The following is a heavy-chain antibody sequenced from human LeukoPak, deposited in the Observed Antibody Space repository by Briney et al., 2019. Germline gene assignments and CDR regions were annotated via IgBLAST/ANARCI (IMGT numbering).Heavy chain of an antibody. CDR1: GFTFSDYY. D-gene: IGHD6-19*01. CDR3: ARVPRSGGSIDY. CDR2: ISSSGSTT. Sequence: PGGSLRLSCAASGFTFSDYYMTWIRQAPGKGPEWVSYISSSGSTTHYADSVKGRFTISRDNAKNSLYVQMNSLRAEDTAVYYCARVPRSGGSIDYWGQGTLVAVSS. V-gene: IGHV3-11*01. J-gene: IGHJ4*02.